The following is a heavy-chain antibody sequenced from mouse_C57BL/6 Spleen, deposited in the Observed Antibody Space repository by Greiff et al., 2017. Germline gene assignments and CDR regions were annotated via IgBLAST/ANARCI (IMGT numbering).Heavy chain of an antibody. CDR2: INPNNGGT. J-gene: IGHJ2*01. V-gene: IGHV1-26*01. Sequence: VQLQQSGPELVKPGASVKISCKASGYTFTDYYMNWVKQSHGKSLEWIGDINPNNGGTSYNQKFKGKATLTVDKSSSTAYMELRSLTSEDSAVYYCAGRDYYGSSADYWGQGTTLTVSS. D-gene: IGHD1-1*01. CDR1: GYTFTDYY. CDR3: AGRDYYGSSADY.